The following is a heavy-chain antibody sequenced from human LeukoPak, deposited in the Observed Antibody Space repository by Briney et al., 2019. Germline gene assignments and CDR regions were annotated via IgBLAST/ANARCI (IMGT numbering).Heavy chain of an antibody. CDR2: INSDGSST. CDR3: ARDPGYYDSSGYKLTSPYYMDV. Sequence: GGSLRLSCAASGFTFSSYWMHWVRQAPGKGLAWVSRINSDGSSTSYADSVKGRFTISRDNAKNTLYLQMNSQRAEDTAVYYCARDPGYYDSSGYKLTSPYYMDVWGKGTTVTVSS. CDR1: GFTFSSYW. J-gene: IGHJ6*03. V-gene: IGHV3-74*01. D-gene: IGHD3-22*01.